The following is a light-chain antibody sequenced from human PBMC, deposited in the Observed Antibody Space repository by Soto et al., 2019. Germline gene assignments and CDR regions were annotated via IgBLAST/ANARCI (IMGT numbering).Light chain of an antibody. CDR2: GVS. Sequence: EIVLTQSPGSLSLSPGARATLSCRASQSVDSTYVAWYQKKPGRSPRLLLYGVSKRATGIPERFRGSASGTDFTITISRLEPEDFAVYYGQQYRSSVTFGQGTGVEIK. V-gene: IGKV3-20*01. CDR1: QSVDSTY. J-gene: IGKJ1*01. CDR3: QQYRSSVT.